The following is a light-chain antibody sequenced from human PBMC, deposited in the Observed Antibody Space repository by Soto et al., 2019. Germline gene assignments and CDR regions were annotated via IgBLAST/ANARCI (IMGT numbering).Light chain of an antibody. CDR2: DAS. J-gene: IGKJ1*01. CDR1: QSISTW. CDR3: QQYNSYPS. Sequence: DIQMTQSPSTLSASVGDRVTITCRASQSISTWLAWYQQKPGKAPKLLIYDASSLESGVPSRFSGSGSGTEFTLTISSLLPDDFATYYCQQYNSYPSFGQGTKVEIK. V-gene: IGKV1-5*01.